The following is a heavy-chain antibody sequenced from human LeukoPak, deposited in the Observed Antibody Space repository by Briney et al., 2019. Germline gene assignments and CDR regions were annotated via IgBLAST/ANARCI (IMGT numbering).Heavy chain of an antibody. D-gene: IGHD3-9*01. V-gene: IGHV3-30*04. CDR2: ISYDGSNK. J-gene: IGHJ6*03. CDR1: GFTFSSYA. CDR3: ARDKRRYFTSAMDV. Sequence: GGSLRLSCAASGFTFSSYAMHWVRQAPGKGLEWVAVISYDGSNKYYADSVKGRFTIFRDNSKNTLYLQMNSLRAEDTAVYYCARDKRRYFTSAMDVWGKGTTVTVSS.